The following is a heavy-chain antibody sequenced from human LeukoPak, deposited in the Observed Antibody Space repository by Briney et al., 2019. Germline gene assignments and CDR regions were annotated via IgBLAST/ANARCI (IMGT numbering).Heavy chain of an antibody. CDR1: GFTFSSYS. V-gene: IGHV3-48*01. Sequence: PGGSLRLSCAASGFTFSSYSMNWVRQAPGKGLEWVSYISSSSSTIYYADSVKGRFTISRDNAKNSLYLQMNSLRAEDTAVYYCARSKRGDYDFWSGYYPVDYWGQGTLVTVSS. CDR2: ISSSSSTI. CDR3: ARSKRGDYDFWSGYYPVDY. J-gene: IGHJ4*02. D-gene: IGHD3-3*01.